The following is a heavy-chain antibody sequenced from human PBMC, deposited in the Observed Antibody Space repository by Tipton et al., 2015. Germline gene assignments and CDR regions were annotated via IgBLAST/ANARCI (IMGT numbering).Heavy chain of an antibody. V-gene: IGHV4-4*09. J-gene: IGHJ4*02. Sequence: TLSLTCTVPGGSISRFYWSWIRQPPGKGLEWIGYIHSTGNSAYNPSLQSRVTMSVDTPKNQFSLKLNSVTAADTAVYYCARVTGSGSYYPYWGQGTLVTVSS. D-gene: IGHD3-10*01. CDR2: IHSTGNS. CDR1: GGSISRFY. CDR3: ARVTGSGSYYPY.